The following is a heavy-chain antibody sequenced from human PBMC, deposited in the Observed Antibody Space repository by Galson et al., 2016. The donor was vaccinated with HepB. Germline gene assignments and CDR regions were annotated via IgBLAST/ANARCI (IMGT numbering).Heavy chain of an antibody. J-gene: IGHJ4*02. D-gene: IGHD4-17*01. CDR2: IDPSDGAT. Sequence: SVKVSCKASGYIFTSYYINWVRQAPGQGLEWMGKIDPSDGATTYAQNFQGRVRLTTDTPTTTAYMELSSLRSEDAAVYFCARDGAYGFYLNSWGQGTLVTVST. V-gene: IGHV1-46*01. CDR1: GYIFTSYY. CDR3: ARDGAYGFYLNS.